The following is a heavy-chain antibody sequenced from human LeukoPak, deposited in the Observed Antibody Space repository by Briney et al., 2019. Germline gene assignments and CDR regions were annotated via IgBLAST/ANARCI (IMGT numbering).Heavy chain of an antibody. CDR3: ASEWTNFDY. V-gene: IGHV6-1*01. J-gene: IGHJ4*02. CDR1: GDSVSSNSDG. CDR2: TYYRSKWYN. D-gene: IGHD3/OR15-3a*01. Sequence: SQTLSLTCAISGDSVSSNSDGWNWIRQSPSRGLEWLGRTYYRSKWYNDYAVSVKSRITINPDTSKNQFSLQLNSVTPEDTAVYYCASEWTNFDYWGQGTLVTVSS.